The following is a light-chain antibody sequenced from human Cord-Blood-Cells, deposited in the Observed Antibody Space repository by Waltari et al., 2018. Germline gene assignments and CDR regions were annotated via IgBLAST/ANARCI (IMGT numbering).Light chain of an antibody. Sequence: EIVMTQSPATLSVSPGERATLSCRASQSVSSNLAWYQQKPGQAPRPLIYGASTRATGIPARFSGSGSGTEFTLTISSLQSEDFAVYYCQQYNNWPHLTFGGGTKVEIK. CDR2: GAS. J-gene: IGKJ4*01. V-gene: IGKV3-15*01. CDR1: QSVSSN. CDR3: QQYNNWPHLT.